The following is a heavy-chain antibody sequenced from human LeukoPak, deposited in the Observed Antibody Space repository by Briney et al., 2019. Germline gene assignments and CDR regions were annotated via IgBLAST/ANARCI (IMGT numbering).Heavy chain of an antibody. CDR1: GGSFSGYY. CDR3: ARGYSGSYGRFDF. V-gene: IGHV4-34*01. Sequence: SETLSLTCAVYGGSFSGYYWSWIRQPPGKGLEWIGEINHSGSTNYNPSLKSRVTISVDTSKNQFSLKLSSVTAADTAVYYCARGYSGSYGRFDFWGQGTLVTVSS. D-gene: IGHD1-26*01. CDR2: INHSGST. J-gene: IGHJ4*02.